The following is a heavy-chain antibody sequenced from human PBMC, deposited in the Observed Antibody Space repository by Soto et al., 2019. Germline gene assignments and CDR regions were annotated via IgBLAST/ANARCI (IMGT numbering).Heavy chain of an antibody. V-gene: IGHV3-33*01. J-gene: IGHJ4*02. CDR3: ARDRAGYSSSWYYFDY. CDR1: GFTFSSYG. Sequence: GGSLRLSCAACGFTFSSYGMHWVRQAPGKGLEWVAVIWYDGSNKYYADSVKGRFTISRDNSKNTLYLQMSSLRAEDTAVYYCARDRAGYSSSWYYFDYWGQGTLVTVSS. CDR2: IWYDGSNK. D-gene: IGHD6-13*01.